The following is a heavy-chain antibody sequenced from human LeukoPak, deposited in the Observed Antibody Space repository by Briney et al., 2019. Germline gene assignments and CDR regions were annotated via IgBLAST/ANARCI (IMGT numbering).Heavy chain of an antibody. D-gene: IGHD3-22*01. Sequence: GGSLRLSCAASGFTISSYSINWVRQAPGKGLEWVSSISSSSSYIYYADSVKGRFTISRDNAKNSLYLQMNSLRAEDTAVYYCARNQEIDYYDSSGFYWGVEYWGQGTLVTVSS. J-gene: IGHJ4*02. CDR3: ARNQEIDYYDSSGFYWGVEY. V-gene: IGHV3-21*01. CDR2: ISSSSSYI. CDR1: GFTISSYS.